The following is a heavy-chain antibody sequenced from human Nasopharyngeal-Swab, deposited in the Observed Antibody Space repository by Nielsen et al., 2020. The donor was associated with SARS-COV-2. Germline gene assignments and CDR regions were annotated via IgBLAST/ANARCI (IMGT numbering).Heavy chain of an antibody. CDR3: ARDDGDHRGYFDY. CDR2: IYYSGST. J-gene: IGHJ4*02. CDR1: GGSISSGDYY. V-gene: IGHV4-30-4*01. Sequence: SETLSLTCTVSGGSISSGDYYWRWIRQPPGKGLEWIGYIYYSGSTYYNPSLKSRVTISVDTSKNQFSLKLSSVTAADTAVYYCARDDGDHRGYFDYWGQGTLVTVSS. D-gene: IGHD4-17*01.